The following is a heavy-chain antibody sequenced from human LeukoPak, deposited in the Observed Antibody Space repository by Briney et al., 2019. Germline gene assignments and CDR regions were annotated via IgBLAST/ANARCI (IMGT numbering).Heavy chain of an antibody. J-gene: IGHJ4*02. CDR1: GFTFSSYS. V-gene: IGHV3-21*01. D-gene: IGHD3-22*01. Sequence: GGSLRLSCAASGFTFSSYSMNWVRQAPAKGLEWVSSISSSSSYIYYADSVKGRFTISRDNAKNSLYLQMNSLRAEDTAVYYCARDPFDSTGYWANFDYWGQGTLVTVSS. CDR3: ARDPFDSTGYWANFDY. CDR2: ISSSSSYI.